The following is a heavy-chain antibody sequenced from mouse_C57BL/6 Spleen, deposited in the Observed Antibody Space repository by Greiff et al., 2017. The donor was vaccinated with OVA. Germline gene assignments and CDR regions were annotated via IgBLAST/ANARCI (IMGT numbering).Heavy chain of an antibody. J-gene: IGHJ4*01. D-gene: IGHD3-1*01. V-gene: IGHV1-52*01. CDR2: IDPSDSET. CDR3: ARGLPESYYAMDY. Sequence: QVQLQQPGAELVRPGSSVKLSCKASGYTFTSYWMHWVKQRPIQGLEWIGNIDPSDSETNYNQKVKDKATLTVDKSSSTAYMQLSSLTSEDSADYYCARGLPESYYAMDYWGQGTSVTVSS. CDR1: GYTFTSYW.